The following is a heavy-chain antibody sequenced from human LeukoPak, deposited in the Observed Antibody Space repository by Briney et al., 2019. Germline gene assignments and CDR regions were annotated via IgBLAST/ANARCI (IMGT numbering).Heavy chain of an antibody. CDR2: INSNNGGT. Sequence: ASVKVSCKSSGYTFKDYSIHWVRQAPGQGLEWMGRINSNNGGTSYAQNFQGRVTMTRDASISTTSMEVNGPTSDDTAVYYCARGGSGSGYLYYFDSWGQGTLVSVSS. CDR1: GYTFKDYS. J-gene: IGHJ4*02. CDR3: ARGGSGSGYLYYFDS. D-gene: IGHD3-10*01. V-gene: IGHV1-2*06.